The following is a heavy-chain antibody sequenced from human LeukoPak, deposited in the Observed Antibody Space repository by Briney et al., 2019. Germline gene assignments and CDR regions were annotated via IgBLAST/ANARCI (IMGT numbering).Heavy chain of an antibody. V-gene: IGHV4-59*01. J-gene: IGHJ6*03. CDR1: GGSISSYY. CDR3: ARRGYYMDV. Sequence: SETLSLTCTVSGGSISSYYWSWIRQPPGKGLEWIGNIYYSGSTNYNPSLKSRVTISVDTSKNQFSLKLSSVTAADTAVYYCARRGYYMDVWGKGITVTVSS. CDR2: IYYSGST.